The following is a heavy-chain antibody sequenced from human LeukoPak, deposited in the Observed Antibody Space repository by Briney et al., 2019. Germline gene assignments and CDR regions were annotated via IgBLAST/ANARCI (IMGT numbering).Heavy chain of an antibody. CDR3: AQIRAAQWLPEY. CDR1: GGSISSRSYY. V-gene: IGHV4-39*07. CDR2: IYYSGTT. Sequence: SETLSLTCTVSGGSISSRSYYWGWIRQPPGKGLEWIGIIYYSGTTYYNPSLKSRVTISVDTSKNQFSLKQTSVTAADTAVYYRAQIRAAQWLPEYWGQGTLVTVSS. J-gene: IGHJ4*02. D-gene: IGHD6-19*01.